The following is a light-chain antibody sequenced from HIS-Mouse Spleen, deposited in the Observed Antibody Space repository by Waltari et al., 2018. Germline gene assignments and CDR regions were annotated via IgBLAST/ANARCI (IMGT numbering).Light chain of an antibody. Sequence: QSALTQPRSVSGSPGQSVTISCTGTSSDVGGYNYVSWYQQHPGKAPKLMIYDVSKRPSGFPERFSGSKSGNTASLTISGLQAEDEADYYCCSYAGSYTWVFGGGTKLTVL. CDR3: CSYAGSYTWV. V-gene: IGLV2-11*01. CDR1: SSDVGGYNY. CDR2: DVS. J-gene: IGLJ3*02.